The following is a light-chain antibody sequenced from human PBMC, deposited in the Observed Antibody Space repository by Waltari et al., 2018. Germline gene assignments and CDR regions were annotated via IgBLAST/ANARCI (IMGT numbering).Light chain of an antibody. V-gene: IGKV1-9*01. CDR2: GAS. Sequence: DIQLTQSPSFLSASVGDRVTITCRASQGANSYLAWFQQKPGKAPKVLVFGASTLQSGVPSRFSGSGSGTEFILTISSRQPEDIATYYCQQYQSYPITFGGGTKVETK. J-gene: IGKJ4*01. CDR1: QGANSY. CDR3: QQYQSYPIT.